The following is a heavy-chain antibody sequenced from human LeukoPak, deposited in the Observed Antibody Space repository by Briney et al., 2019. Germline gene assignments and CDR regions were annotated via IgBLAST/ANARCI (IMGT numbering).Heavy chain of an antibody. CDR2: ISSSSSYI. J-gene: IGHJ4*02. D-gene: IGHD6-13*01. Sequence: GGSLRLSCAASGFTFSIYSMNWVRQAPGKGLEWVSSISSSSSYIYYADSVKGRFTISRDNAKNSLYLQMNSLRAEDTAVYYCARNRESSSWFDYWGQGTLVTVSS. CDR1: GFTFSIYS. CDR3: ARNRESSSWFDY. V-gene: IGHV3-21*01.